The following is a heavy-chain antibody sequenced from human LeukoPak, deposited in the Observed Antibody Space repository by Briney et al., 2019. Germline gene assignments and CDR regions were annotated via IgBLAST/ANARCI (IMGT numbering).Heavy chain of an antibody. D-gene: IGHD5-12*01. Sequence: PSETLSLTCSVSSGSIISSSHYWGWIRQSPGKGLEWIGSMDYSGNPYYNPSLKSRVIISVDTSENQFSLKLRSVTAADTAVYYCARSTVATIRGGYSSGPYYYYVDVWGKGTTVTVSS. CDR1: SGSIISSSHY. CDR3: ARSTVATIRGGYSSGPYYYYVDV. V-gene: IGHV4-39*01. CDR2: MDYSGNP. J-gene: IGHJ6*03.